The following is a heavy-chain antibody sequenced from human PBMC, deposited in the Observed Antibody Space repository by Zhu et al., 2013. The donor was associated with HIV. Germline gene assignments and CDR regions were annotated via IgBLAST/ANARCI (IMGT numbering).Heavy chain of an antibody. J-gene: IGHJ4*02. Sequence: QVQLVQSGAEVKKPGASVKVSCKASGYTFTSYGISWVRQAPGQGLEWMGWISAYNGNTNYAQKLQGRVTMTTDTSTSTAYMELRSLRSDDTAVYYCARMLVSLRYFDWLLLYYFVLLGPREPVVTVSS. CDR3: ARMLVSLRYFDWLLLYYFVL. CDR2: ISAYNGNT. V-gene: IGHV1-18*04. CDR1: GYTFTSYG. D-gene: IGHD3-9*01.